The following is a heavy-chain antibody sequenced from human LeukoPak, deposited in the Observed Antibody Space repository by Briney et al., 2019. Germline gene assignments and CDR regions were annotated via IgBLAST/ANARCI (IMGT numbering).Heavy chain of an antibody. D-gene: IGHD2-2*01. V-gene: IGHV3-21*01. CDR2: ISSSSSYI. CDR1: GFTFSSYS. Sequence: PGGSLRLSCAASGFTFSSYSMNWVRQAPGKGLEWVSSISSSSSYIYYADSVKGRFTISRDNAKNSLYLQMNSLRAEDTAVYYCARGKACSNTSCYDFDYWGQGTLVTVSS. CDR3: ARGKACSNTSCYDFDY. J-gene: IGHJ4*02.